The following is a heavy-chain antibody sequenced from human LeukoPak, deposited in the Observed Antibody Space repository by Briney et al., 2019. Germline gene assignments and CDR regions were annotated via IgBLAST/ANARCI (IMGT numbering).Heavy chain of an antibody. V-gene: IGHV1-69*01. CDR2: IIPIFGTA. CDR1: GGTFSSYA. CDR3: ARVTGRRYYGSGSYYSNDY. D-gene: IGHD3-10*01. J-gene: IGHJ4*02. Sequence: SGKVSCKASGGTFSSYAISWVRQAPGQGLEWMGGIIPIFGTANYAQKFQGRVTITADESTSTAYMELSSLRSEDTAVYYCARVTGRRYYGSGSYYSNDYWGQGTLVTVSS.